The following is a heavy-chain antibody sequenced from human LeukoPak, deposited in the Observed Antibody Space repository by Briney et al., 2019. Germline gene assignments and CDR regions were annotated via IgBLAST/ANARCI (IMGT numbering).Heavy chain of an antibody. V-gene: IGHV4-4*07. D-gene: IGHD3-10*02. CDR2: IYYTGNT. CDR1: GGSTSAYY. Sequence: SETLSLTCSVSGGSTSAYYWNWIRQPAGQGLEWRGRIYYTGNTAYNPSLESRLTMSLDTAKNQFSLKVTSVTAADTAVYYCARGGTLFTYFDSWGQGTLVTVSS. J-gene: IGHJ4*02. CDR3: ARGGTLFTYFDS.